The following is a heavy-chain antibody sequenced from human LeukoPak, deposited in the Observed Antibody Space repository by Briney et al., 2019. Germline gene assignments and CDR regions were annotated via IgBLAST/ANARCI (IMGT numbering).Heavy chain of an antibody. V-gene: IGHV1-69*05. Sequence: ASVKVSCKASGGTFSSYAISWVRQAPGQGREWMGGSIPIFGTANYAQKFQGRVTITTDESTSTAYMELSSLRSEDTAVYYCARSIPFWSGYMDVWGKGTTVTVSS. CDR3: ARSIPFWSGYMDV. CDR1: GGTFSSYA. CDR2: SIPIFGTA. D-gene: IGHD3-3*01. J-gene: IGHJ6*03.